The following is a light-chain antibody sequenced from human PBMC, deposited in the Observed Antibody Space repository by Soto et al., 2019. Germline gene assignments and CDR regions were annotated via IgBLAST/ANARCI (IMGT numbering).Light chain of an antibody. V-gene: IGKV1-17*01. J-gene: IGKJ2*01. CDR1: QGIRND. CDR2: GAS. CDR3: QQYNNWPPMYT. Sequence: DIQMTQSPSSLSASVGDRVTITCRAIQGIRNDLGWYQQKPGKAPKRLIHGASTRATGIPARFSGSGSGTEFTLTISSLQSGDFAVYYCQQYNNWPPMYTFGQGTKVDIK.